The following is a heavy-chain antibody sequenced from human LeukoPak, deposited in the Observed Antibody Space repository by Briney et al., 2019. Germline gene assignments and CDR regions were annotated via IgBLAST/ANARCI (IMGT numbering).Heavy chain of an antibody. CDR3: ARDPRETYYYDSSGYYYSEV. D-gene: IGHD3-22*01. J-gene: IGHJ4*02. V-gene: IGHV1-18*01. Sequence: ASVKVSCKASGYTFTSYGISWVRQAPGQGLEWMGWISAYNGNTNYAQKLQGRVTMTTDTSTSTAYVELRSLRSDDTAVYYCARDPRETYYYDSSGYYYSEVWGQGTLVTVSS. CDR1: GYTFTSYG. CDR2: ISAYNGNT.